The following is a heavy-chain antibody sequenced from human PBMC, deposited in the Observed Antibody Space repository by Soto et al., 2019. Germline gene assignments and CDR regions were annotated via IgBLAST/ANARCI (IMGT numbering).Heavy chain of an antibody. CDR1: GGSISSGGYY. CDR2: IDYSGST. D-gene: IGHD3-22*01. Sequence: QVQLQESGPGLVKPSQTLSLTCTVSGGSISSGGYYWSWIRQHPGKGLERIGYIDYSGSTYYNPSLKSRVTVSVDKSRNQSSLKLSAVTAADTAVYYCARVPYYYDSSGYSKASFDPWGQGTLVTVSS. CDR3: ARVPYYYDSSGYSKASFDP. J-gene: IGHJ5*02. V-gene: IGHV4-31*03.